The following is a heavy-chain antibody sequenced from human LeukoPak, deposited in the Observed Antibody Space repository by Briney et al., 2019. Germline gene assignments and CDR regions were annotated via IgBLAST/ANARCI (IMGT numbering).Heavy chain of an antibody. V-gene: IGHV4-34*01. D-gene: IGHD5-18*01. CDR1: GGSFSGYY. CDR3: ARMVSFDY. Sequence: SETLSLTCAVYGGSFSGYYWSWIRQPPGKGLEWIGEINHSRSTNYNPSLKSRVTISVDTSKNQFSLKLSSVTAADTAVYYCARMVSFDYWGQGTLVTVSS. J-gene: IGHJ4*02. CDR2: INHSRST.